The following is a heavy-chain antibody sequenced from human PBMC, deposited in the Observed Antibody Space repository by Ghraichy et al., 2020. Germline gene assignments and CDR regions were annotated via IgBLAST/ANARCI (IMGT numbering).Heavy chain of an antibody. CDR2: IYSGGGT. J-gene: IGHJ4*02. Sequence: ETLSLTCTVSGGSISSSSYYWGWIRQPPGKGLEWIGSIYSGGGTYYNPSLKSRVTISVDTSKNQFSLKLSSVTAADTAVYYCASRIPSGYDTFDYWGQGTLVTVSS. CDR3: ASRIPSGYDTFDY. CDR1: GGSISSSSYY. D-gene: IGHD5-12*01. V-gene: IGHV4-39*01.